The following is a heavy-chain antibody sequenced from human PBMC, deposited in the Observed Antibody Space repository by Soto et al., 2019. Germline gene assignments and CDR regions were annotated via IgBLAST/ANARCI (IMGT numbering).Heavy chain of an antibody. CDR1: GYTFSSIG. J-gene: IGHJ4*02. D-gene: IGHD3-10*01. Sequence: GASVKVSCKTSGYTFSSIGISWVRQAPGQGLEWMGWISPYKGNTYYAQKLQGRVTMTTDTSTSTAYMELRSLRSDDTAVYFSARDLDGSGSYYTNYWGQGTLVTVSS. CDR3: ARDLDGSGSYYTNY. V-gene: IGHV1-18*01. CDR2: ISPYKGNT.